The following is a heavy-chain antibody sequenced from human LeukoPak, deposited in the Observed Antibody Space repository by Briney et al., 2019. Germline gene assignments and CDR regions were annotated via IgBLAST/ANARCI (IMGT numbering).Heavy chain of an antibody. CDR2: ISYDGSNR. D-gene: IGHD5-12*01. Sequence: GRSLRLSCAASGFTFSSYGMHWVRQAPGKGLERVAVISYDGSNRYYADSVKGRFTISRDNSKNTLYLQMNSLRAEDTAVYYCAKGVYSGYEPIDYWGQGTLVTVSS. CDR1: GFTFSSYG. CDR3: AKGVYSGYEPIDY. V-gene: IGHV3-30*18. J-gene: IGHJ4*02.